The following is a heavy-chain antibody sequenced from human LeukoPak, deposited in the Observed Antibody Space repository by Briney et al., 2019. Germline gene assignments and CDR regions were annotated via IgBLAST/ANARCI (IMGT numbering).Heavy chain of an antibody. Sequence: LSLTCTVSGGSISSYYWSWIRQPPGKGLEWVGFIRSKIYGGTPEYAASVRGRFTISRDDSKGVAYLQMNSLKTEDTAVYYCTRDQTPYYWGQGTLVTVSS. V-gene: IGHV3-49*03. CDR3: TRDQTPYY. J-gene: IGHJ4*02. CDR1: GGSISSYY. CDR2: IRSKIYGGTP.